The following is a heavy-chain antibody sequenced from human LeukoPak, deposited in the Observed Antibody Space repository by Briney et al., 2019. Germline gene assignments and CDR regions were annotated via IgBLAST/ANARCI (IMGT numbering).Heavy chain of an antibody. CDR3: ANYYGSGSYFRSLPGDAFDI. J-gene: IGHJ3*02. CDR2: IRGSGGST. Sequence: GGSLRLSCAASGFTFSSYAMSWVRQAPGKGLEWVSAIRGSGGSTYYADSVKGRFTISRDNSKNPLYLQMNSLRAEDTAVYYCANYYGSGSYFRSLPGDAFDIWGQGTMVTVSS. CDR1: GFTFSSYA. D-gene: IGHD3-10*01. V-gene: IGHV3-23*01.